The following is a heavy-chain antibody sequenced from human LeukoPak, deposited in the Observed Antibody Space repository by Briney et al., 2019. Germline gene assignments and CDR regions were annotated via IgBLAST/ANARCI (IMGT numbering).Heavy chain of an antibody. CDR2: INGDGGST. CDR1: GFTFNNYW. J-gene: IGHJ4*02. D-gene: IGHD2-2*01. CDR3: ARETLSLLDY. V-gene: IGHV3-74*01. Sequence: GGSLRLSCAASGFTFNNYWMNGARQVPGRGLVWVSRINGDGGSTSYADSVKGRFTVSRDKAKKTMYLQMNSLRAEDTAVYYCARETLSLLDYWGQGTLVTVSS.